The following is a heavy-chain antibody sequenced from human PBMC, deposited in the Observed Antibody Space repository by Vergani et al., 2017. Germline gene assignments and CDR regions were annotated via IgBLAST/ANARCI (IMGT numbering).Heavy chain of an antibody. Sequence: EVQLLESGGGLVQPGGSLRLSCAASGFTFSSYAMSWVRQAPGKGLEWVSAISGSGGSTYYADSVKGRSTISRDNSKNTLYLQMNSLRAEDTAVYYCAKGLGYCSSTSCYISFDYWGQGTLVTVSS. D-gene: IGHD2-2*02. J-gene: IGHJ4*02. V-gene: IGHV3-23*01. CDR1: GFTFSSYA. CDR3: AKGLGYCSSTSCYISFDY. CDR2: ISGSGGST.